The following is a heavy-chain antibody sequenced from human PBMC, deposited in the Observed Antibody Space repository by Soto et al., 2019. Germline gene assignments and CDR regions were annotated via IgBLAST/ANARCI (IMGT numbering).Heavy chain of an antibody. CDR2: ISASNGKT. V-gene: IGHV1-18*01. Sequence: ASVKVSCKASGYTFGSYGMSWVRQAPGQGLEWMGWISASNGKTNYAQKFQGRVTMTTDTSTSTAYMELRGLTSDDTAVYYCARGPIAARRGKDHYFDYWGQGTLVTVSS. CDR3: ARGPIAARRGKDHYFDY. D-gene: IGHD6-6*01. CDR1: GYTFGSYG. J-gene: IGHJ4*02.